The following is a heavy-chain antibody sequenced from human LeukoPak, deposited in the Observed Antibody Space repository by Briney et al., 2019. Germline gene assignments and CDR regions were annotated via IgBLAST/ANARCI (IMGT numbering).Heavy chain of an antibody. J-gene: IGHJ4*02. CDR1: GGSISSSSYY. Sequence: PSETLSLTCTVSGGSISSSSYYWGWIRQPPGKGLEWIGSIYYSGSTYYNPSLKSRVTISVDTSKNQFSLKLSSVTAADTAVYYCATLSPVVVVPAAIPDYWGQGTLVTVSS. D-gene: IGHD2-2*02. V-gene: IGHV4-39*01. CDR3: ATLSPVVVVPAAIPDY. CDR2: IYYSGST.